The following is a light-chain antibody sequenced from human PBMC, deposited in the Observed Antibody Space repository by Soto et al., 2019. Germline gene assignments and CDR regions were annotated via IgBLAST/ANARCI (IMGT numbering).Light chain of an antibody. Sequence: QSVLTQPASVSGSPGQSITISCTGTSSDVGAYKYVSWYQQHPGKAPKLIIYGVSNRPSGVSNRFSGSKSGNTAFLTISGLQPEDEADYYCSSYTDSSNYVFGTGTKLTVL. CDR1: SSDVGAYKY. CDR3: SSYTDSSNYV. V-gene: IGLV2-14*03. CDR2: GVS. J-gene: IGLJ1*01.